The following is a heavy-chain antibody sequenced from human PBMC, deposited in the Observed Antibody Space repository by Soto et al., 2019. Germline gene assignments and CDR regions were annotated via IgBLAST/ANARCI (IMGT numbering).Heavy chain of an antibody. Sequence: QVQLVESGGGVVQPGRSLRLSCAASGFTFSSYGMHWVRQAPGKGLEWVAVISYDGSNKYYADSVKGRFTISRDNSKNTLYLQMNSLRAEDTAVYYCAKESEVRGVIRYWGQGTLVTVSS. CDR2: ISYDGSNK. CDR3: AKESEVRGVIRY. V-gene: IGHV3-30*18. CDR1: GFTFSSYG. J-gene: IGHJ4*02. D-gene: IGHD3-10*01.